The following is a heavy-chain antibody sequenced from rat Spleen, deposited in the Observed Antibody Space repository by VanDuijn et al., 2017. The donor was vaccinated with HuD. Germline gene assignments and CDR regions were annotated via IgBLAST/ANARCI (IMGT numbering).Heavy chain of an antibody. J-gene: IGHJ3*01. CDR3: ASGGSGGLNWFAY. Sequence: EVQLVESGGGLVQPGSPLKLSCAASGFTFNSNWLNWIRQAPGKGLEWVASINPDGGKIYYPDTVKGRFVISRDDAKNTGSLQMNNLRSEDTAIYYCASGGSGGLNWFAYWGQGTLVTVSS. CDR2: INPDGGKI. D-gene: IGHD1-1*01. V-gene: IGHV5-35*01. CDR1: GFTFNSNW.